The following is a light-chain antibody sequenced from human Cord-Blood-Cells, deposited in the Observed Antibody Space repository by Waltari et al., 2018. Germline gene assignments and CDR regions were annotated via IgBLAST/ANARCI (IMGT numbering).Light chain of an antibody. CDR3: QQYYSTPHT. Sequence: DIVMTQSPDPLAVSLGERATIHCKSSQSVLYSSNNKNYLAWYQQKPGQPPKLLIYWASTRESGVPDRFSGSGSGTDFTLTISSLQAEDVAVYYCQQYYSTPHTFGQGTKLEIK. CDR2: WAS. CDR1: QSVLYSSNNKNY. V-gene: IGKV4-1*01. J-gene: IGKJ2*01.